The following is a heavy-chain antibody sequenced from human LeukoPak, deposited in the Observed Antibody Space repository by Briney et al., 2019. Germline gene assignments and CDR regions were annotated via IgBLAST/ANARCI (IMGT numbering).Heavy chain of an antibody. J-gene: IGHJ6*03. CDR3: ARDYGSSSGFLSGLYQYYMDV. V-gene: IGHV1-18*01. Sequence: ASVKVSCKASGYTFTSYGISWVRQAPGQGLEWMGWISAYNGNTNYAQKLQGRVTMTTDTSTSTAYMELRSLRSDDTAVYYCARDYGSSSGFLSGLYQYYMDVWGKGTTVTISS. CDR1: GYTFTSYG. CDR2: ISAYNGNT. D-gene: IGHD3-22*01.